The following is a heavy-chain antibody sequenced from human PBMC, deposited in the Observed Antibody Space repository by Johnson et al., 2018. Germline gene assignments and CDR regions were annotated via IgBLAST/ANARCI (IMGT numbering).Heavy chain of an antibody. Sequence: QVQLVQSGGGLVKPGGSXRLSCAASGFTFSDYYMTWIRQAPGKGLEWVSYISPSGTTIYYADSVKGRFTISRDNAKNSLNLQMNSLRAEDTALYYCARARLCSRTSCCSMDVWGQGTTVTVSS. CDR1: GFTFSDYY. V-gene: IGHV3-11*01. D-gene: IGHD2-2*01. CDR2: ISPSGTTI. CDR3: ARARLCSRTSCCSMDV. J-gene: IGHJ6*02.